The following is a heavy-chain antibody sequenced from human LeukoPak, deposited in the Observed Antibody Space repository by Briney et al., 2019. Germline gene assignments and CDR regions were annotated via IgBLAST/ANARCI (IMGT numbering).Heavy chain of an antibody. V-gene: IGHV1-18*01. CDR3: AREVGTEMATITFDY. CDR2: ISAYNGNT. Sequence: ASVKVSCKASGYTFTSYGISWVRQAPGQGLEWMGWISAYNGNTNYAQKLQGRVTMTTDTSTSTAYMELRSLRSDDTAVYYCAREVGTEMATITFDYWGQGTLVTVSS. J-gene: IGHJ4*02. D-gene: IGHD5-24*01. CDR1: GYTFTSYG.